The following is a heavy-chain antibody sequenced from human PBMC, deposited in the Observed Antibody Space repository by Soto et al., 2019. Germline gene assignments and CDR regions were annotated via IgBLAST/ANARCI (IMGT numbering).Heavy chain of an antibody. Sequence: PSETLSLTCTVPGGSISSNYWSWIRQPPGKGLAWVGYIYHSGRTNYNPSLKSRVTISLDTSKNQFSLRLRSVTAADTAVYYCARAAGALLVYFGSWGQGALVTVSS. D-gene: IGHD3-10*01. CDR1: GGSISSNY. V-gene: IGHV4-59*01. J-gene: IGHJ4*02. CDR2: IYHSGRT. CDR3: ARAAGALLVYFGS.